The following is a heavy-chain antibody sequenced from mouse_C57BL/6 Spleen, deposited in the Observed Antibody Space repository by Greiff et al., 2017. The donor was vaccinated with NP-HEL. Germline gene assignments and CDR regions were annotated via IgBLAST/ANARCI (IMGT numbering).Heavy chain of an antibody. CDR1: GYTFTSYW. CDR3: ARGYYYGSSYGYYAMDY. V-gene: IGHV1-52*01. Sequence: QVQLQQPGAELVRPGSSVKLSCKASGYTFTSYWMHWVKQRPIQGLEWIGNIDPSDSETHYNQKFKDKATLTVDKSSSTAYMQLSSLTSEYSAVYYCARGYYYGSSYGYYAMDYWGQGTSVTVSS. D-gene: IGHD1-1*01. J-gene: IGHJ4*01. CDR2: IDPSDSET.